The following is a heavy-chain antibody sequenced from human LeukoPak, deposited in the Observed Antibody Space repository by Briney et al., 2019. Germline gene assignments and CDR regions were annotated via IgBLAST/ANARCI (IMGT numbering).Heavy chain of an antibody. CDR1: GGSISSYY. V-gene: IGHV4-59*08. CDR2: IYYSGST. CDR3: ARHVGEYYYDSSGYFLDV. D-gene: IGHD3-22*01. Sequence: NTSETLSLTCTVSGGSISSYYWSWIRQPPGKGLEWIGYIYYSGSTNYNPSLKSRVTISVDTSKNQFSLKLSSVTAADTAVYYCARHVGEYYYDSSGYFLDVWGQGTTVTVSS. J-gene: IGHJ6*02.